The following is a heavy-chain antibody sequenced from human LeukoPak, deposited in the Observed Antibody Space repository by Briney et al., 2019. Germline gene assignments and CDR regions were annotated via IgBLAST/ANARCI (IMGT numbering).Heavy chain of an antibody. D-gene: IGHD6-13*01. J-gene: IGHJ4*02. V-gene: IGHV3-11*03. CDR2: ISSSSSYT. CDR1: GFTFSDYY. CDR3: ARIAAAGGDAY. Sequence: GGSLRLSCAASGFTFSDYYMSWIRQAPGKGLEWVSYISSSSSYTNYADSVKGRFTISRDNAKKSLYLQMNSLRAEDTAVYYCARIAAAGGDAYWGQGTLVTVSS.